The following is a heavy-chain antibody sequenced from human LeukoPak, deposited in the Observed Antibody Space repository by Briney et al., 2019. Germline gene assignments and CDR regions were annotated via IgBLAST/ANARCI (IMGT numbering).Heavy chain of an antibody. CDR1: GFIFSGYS. D-gene: IGHD2-2*01. CDR3: ARGVVPAAFDY. J-gene: IGHJ4*02. V-gene: IGHV3-21*01. CDR2: ISESSSHI. Sequence: GGSLRLSCAASGFIFSGYSMNWGRQAPGKGLEWVSSISESSSHISYADSVKGRFTIYRDNAKNSPYVQLDSLRVDDTAVYYCARGVVPAAFDYWGQGTLVTVSS.